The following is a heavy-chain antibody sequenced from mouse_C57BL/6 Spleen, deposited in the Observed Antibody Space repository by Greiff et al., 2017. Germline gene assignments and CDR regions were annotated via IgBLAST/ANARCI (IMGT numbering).Heavy chain of an antibody. CDR1: GYTFTDYY. D-gene: IGHD1-1*01. Sequence: EVQLQQSGPVLVKPGASVKMSCKASGYTFTDYYMNWVKQSHGKSLEWIGVINPYNGGTSYNQKFKGKATLTVDKSSSTAYMELNSLTSEDSAVYYCASLTTVVATGGVDYWGQGTTLTVSS. CDR2: INPYNGGT. J-gene: IGHJ2*01. CDR3: ASLTTVVATGGVDY. V-gene: IGHV1-19*01.